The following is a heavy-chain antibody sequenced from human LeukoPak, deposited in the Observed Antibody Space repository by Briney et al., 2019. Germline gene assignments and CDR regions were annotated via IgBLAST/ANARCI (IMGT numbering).Heavy chain of an antibody. D-gene: IGHD3-22*01. CDR2: IIPIFGTA. J-gene: IGHJ4*02. CDR1: GGTFSSHA. V-gene: IGHV1-69*13. Sequence: SVKVSCKASGGTFSSHAIYWVRQAPGQGLECMGGIIPIFGTANYAQKFQGRVTITADESTSTAYMELSSLRSEDTAVYYCARSPYPYSDSSGYYYYFDYWGQGTLVTVSS. CDR3: ARSPYPYSDSSGYYYYFDY.